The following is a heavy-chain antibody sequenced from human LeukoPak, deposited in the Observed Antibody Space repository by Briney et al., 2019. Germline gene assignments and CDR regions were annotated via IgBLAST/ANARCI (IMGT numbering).Heavy chain of an antibody. CDR3: AREGDYDILTGYYFIDS. J-gene: IGHJ4*02. Sequence: SGTLSLTCAVSWGYNSSGNWWSWVRQPPGKGLEWIGAIYHSGNTNYNPSLKSRVTISVDWSKNHFSLKLSSVSAADTGVYYCAREGDYDILTGYYFIDSWGQGTLVTVSS. D-gene: IGHD3-9*01. CDR1: WGYNSSGNW. V-gene: IGHV4-4*02. CDR2: IYHSGNT.